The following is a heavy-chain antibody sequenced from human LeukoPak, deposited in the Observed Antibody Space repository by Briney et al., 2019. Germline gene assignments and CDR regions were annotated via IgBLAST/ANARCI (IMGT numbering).Heavy chain of an antibody. V-gene: IGHV5-51*01. J-gene: IGHJ5*02. CDR2: IYPGDSDT. CDR3: ARRTLQGSGTKYDFWMMNDWFDP. CDR1: GYSFTSYW. Sequence: GESLKISCKGSGYSFTSYWLGWVRQMPGKGLEWMGIIYPGDSDTRYSPSFQGQVTISADKSISPAYLQWSSLKASDTAMYYCARRTLQGSGTKYDFWMMNDWFDPWGQGTLVTVSS. D-gene: IGHD3-3*01.